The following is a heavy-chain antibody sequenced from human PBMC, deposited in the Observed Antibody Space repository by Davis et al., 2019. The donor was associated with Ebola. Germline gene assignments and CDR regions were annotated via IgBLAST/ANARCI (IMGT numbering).Heavy chain of an antibody. CDR2: ISAYNGNT. CDR1: GYTFTSYG. V-gene: IGHV1-18*01. D-gene: IGHD3-22*01. CDR3: ATSRDYYDSSGYSF. J-gene: IGHJ4*02. Sequence: AASVKVSCEASGYTFTSYGISWERQAPGQGLEWLGWISAYNGNTNYAQKLQGRVTMTTDKSTSTAYMELSSLRSEDTAVYYCATSRDYYDSSGYSFGGQGTLVTVSS.